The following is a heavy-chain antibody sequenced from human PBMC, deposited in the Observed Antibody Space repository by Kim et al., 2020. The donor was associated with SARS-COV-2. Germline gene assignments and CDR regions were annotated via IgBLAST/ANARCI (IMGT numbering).Heavy chain of an antibody. Sequence: GGSLRLSCAASGFTFRNYAMHWVCQAPGKGLEWVAAISYDGDNKFYPDSVKGRFTISRDNSKNTLYLQMNSLRAEDTAVYYCARGDSTTLPIDYWGQGPLVTVSS. D-gene: IGHD1-1*01. CDR1: GFTFRNYA. V-gene: IGHV3-30-3*01. CDR3: ARGDSTTLPIDY. J-gene: IGHJ4*02. CDR2: ISYDGDNK.